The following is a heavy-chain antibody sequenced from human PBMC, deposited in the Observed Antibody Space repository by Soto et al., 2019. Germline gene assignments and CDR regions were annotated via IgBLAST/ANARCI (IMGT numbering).Heavy chain of an antibody. CDR1: GVTFSSYA. D-gene: IGHD3-22*01. CDR3: ASHSTYYYDSSGPYFDY. Sequence: ASVKVSCKASGVTFSSYAISWVRQAPGQGLEWMGWMIPIFGTANYAQKFQGRVTITADESTTTAYMELSSLRSEDTAVYYCASHSTYYYDSSGPYFDYWGQGTLVTVSS. J-gene: IGHJ4*02. V-gene: IGHV1-69*13. CDR2: MIPIFGTA.